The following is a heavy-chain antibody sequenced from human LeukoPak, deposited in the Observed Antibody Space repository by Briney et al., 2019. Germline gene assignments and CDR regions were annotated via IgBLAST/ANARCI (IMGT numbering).Heavy chain of an antibody. J-gene: IGHJ4*02. CDR1: GGTFSSYA. CDR3: ASAYVDTAMDS. CDR2: IIPIFGTT. V-gene: IGHV1-69*06. D-gene: IGHD5-18*01. Sequence: SVKVSCKASGGTFSSYAISWVRQAPGQGLEWMGGIIPIFGTTNYAQKFQDRVTITADKSTSTAYMELSSLRSEDTAVYYCASAYVDTAMDSWGQGTLVTVSS.